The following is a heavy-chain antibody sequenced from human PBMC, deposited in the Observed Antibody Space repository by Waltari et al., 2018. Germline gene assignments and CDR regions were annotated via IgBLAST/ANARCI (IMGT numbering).Heavy chain of an antibody. J-gene: IGHJ4*02. Sequence: QVQLVESGGGVVQPGRSLRISGAASGFNFRSYGMPWVRRAPGKGLEWVAVIWYDGSNKYYADSVKGRFTISRDNSKNTLYLQMNSLRAEDTAVYYCAKGASGGYGHFDYWGQGTLVTVSS. CDR3: AKGASGGYGHFDY. V-gene: IGHV3-33*06. D-gene: IGHD5-18*01. CDR1: GFNFRSYG. CDR2: IWYDGSNK.